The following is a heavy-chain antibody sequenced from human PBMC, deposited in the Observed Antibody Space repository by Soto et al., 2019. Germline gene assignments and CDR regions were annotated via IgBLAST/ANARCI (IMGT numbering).Heavy chain of an antibody. J-gene: IGHJ3*02. D-gene: IGHD6-13*01. CDR3: ALTTAAGTKVGAFDI. Sequence: QVQLVQSGAEVKKPGASVKVSCKASGYTFTSYAMHWVRQAPGQRLEWMGWINAGNGNTKYSQKFQGRVTITRDTSASTAYMELSSLRSEDTAVYYGALTTAAGTKVGAFDIWGQGTMVTVSS. CDR2: INAGNGNT. CDR1: GYTFTSYA. V-gene: IGHV1-3*01.